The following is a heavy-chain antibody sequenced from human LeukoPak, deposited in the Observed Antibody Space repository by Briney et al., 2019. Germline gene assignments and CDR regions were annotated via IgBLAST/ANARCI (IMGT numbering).Heavy chain of an antibody. Sequence: SETLSLTCTVSGGSISSYYWSWIRHPAGKGLEWIGRIYTSGSTNYNPSLKSRVTMSVDTSKNQFSLRLSSVTAADTAVYYCARDYSGSYSNWFDPWGQGTLVTVSS. CDR3: ARDYSGSYSNWFDP. V-gene: IGHV4-4*07. D-gene: IGHD1-26*01. J-gene: IGHJ5*02. CDR1: GGSISSYY. CDR2: IYTSGST.